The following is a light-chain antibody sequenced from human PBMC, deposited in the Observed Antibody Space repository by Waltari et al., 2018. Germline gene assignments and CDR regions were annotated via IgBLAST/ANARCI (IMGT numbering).Light chain of an antibody. Sequence: SYELTQPLSVSVALGQTATISCVGHNIGRTTVHWYLHKPGQAPVLVIYRDSHRPSGIPERFSGSNSGNTATLTISRAQVGDETDFYCQVWDSTTDVIFGGGTKLTVL. CDR2: RDS. CDR3: QVWDSTTDVI. V-gene: IGLV3-9*01. J-gene: IGLJ2*01. CDR1: NIGRTT.